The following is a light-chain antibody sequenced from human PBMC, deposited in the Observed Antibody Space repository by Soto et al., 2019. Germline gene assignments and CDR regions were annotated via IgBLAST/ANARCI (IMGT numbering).Light chain of an antibody. CDR3: SSYAGSNLV. Sequence: QSALTQPPSASGSPGQSVTISCIGTSSDVGGYNYVSWYQQHPGKAPKVMIYEVSKRPSGVPDRFSGSKSGNTASLTVSGLQAEDEADYYCSSYAGSNLVFGGGTKLTVL. V-gene: IGLV2-8*01. CDR2: EVS. CDR1: SSDVGGYNY. J-gene: IGLJ2*01.